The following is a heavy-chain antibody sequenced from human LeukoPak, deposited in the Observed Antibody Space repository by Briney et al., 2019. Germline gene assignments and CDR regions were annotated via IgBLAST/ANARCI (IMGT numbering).Heavy chain of an antibody. CDR1: GFAVSNNY. Sequence: GGSLRLSCAASGFAVSNNYMSWVRQAPGKGLEWISAIFGGGSTHYADSVKGRFIISRDNSKNTLFLQMSSLRVEDTAVYFCARDYYTSGSYYLGYWGQGTLVTVSS. CDR3: ARDYYTSGSYYLGY. V-gene: IGHV3-53*01. CDR2: IFGGGST. J-gene: IGHJ4*02. D-gene: IGHD3-10*01.